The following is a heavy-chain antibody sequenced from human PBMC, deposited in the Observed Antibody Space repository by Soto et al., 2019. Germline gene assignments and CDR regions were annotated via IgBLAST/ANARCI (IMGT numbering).Heavy chain of an antibody. CDR2: IYYSGST. J-gene: IGHJ6*03. V-gene: IGHV4-59*08. D-gene: IGHD2-15*01. Sequence: SETLSLTSTFSGFYISSYYWSWIRQPPGKGLEWIGYIYYSGSTNYNPSLKSRVTISVDTSKNQFSLKLSSVTAADTAVYYCATFRRISNYYMDVWGKGTTVTVSS. CDR3: ATFRRISNYYMDV. CDR1: GFYISSYY.